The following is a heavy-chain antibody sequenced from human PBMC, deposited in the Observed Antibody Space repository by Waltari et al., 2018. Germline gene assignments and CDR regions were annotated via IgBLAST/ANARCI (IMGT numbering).Heavy chain of an antibody. CDR2: IWFDGSDK. D-gene: IGHD2-2*02. CDR1: GFTFSIFG. V-gene: IGHV3-30*02. CDR3: AKDAFGNTYLDF. Sequence: QVNLVESGGGVVQPGGSLRLSCAPCGFTFSIFGMHWVRQAPGKGLEWVALIWFDGSDKFYADSVRGRFTISRDNSARTLYLDMDSLRLDDTAMYYCAKDAFGNTYLDFWGQGTLVTVSS. J-gene: IGHJ4*02.